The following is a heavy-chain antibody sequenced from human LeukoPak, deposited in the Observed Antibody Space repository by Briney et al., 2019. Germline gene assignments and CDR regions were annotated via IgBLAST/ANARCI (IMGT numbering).Heavy chain of an antibody. CDR3: ARFCATTSCYRAFDY. J-gene: IGHJ4*02. V-gene: IGHV4-59*01. CDR1: GASISDYY. D-gene: IGHD2-2*02. CDR2: IYSSEST. Sequence: SETLSLTCTVSGASISDYYWSWIRQPPGKGLEWIGYIYSSESTNYNPSLQSRVTITGDTSKNQFSLKLSSVTAADTAVYYCARFCATTSCYRAFDYWGQGTLVTVSS.